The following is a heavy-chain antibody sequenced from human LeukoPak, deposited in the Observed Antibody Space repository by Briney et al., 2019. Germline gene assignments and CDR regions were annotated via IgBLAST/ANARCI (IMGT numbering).Heavy chain of an antibody. Sequence: GASVRVSCKVSGYTLTELSMHWVRQAPGKGLEWMGGFDPEDGETIYAQKFQGRVTMTEDTSTDTAYMELSSLRSEDTAVYYCATGLVGATPVDYWGQGTLVTVSS. CDR1: GYTLTELS. D-gene: IGHD1-26*01. J-gene: IGHJ4*02. CDR3: ATGLVGATPVDY. V-gene: IGHV1-24*01. CDR2: FDPEDGET.